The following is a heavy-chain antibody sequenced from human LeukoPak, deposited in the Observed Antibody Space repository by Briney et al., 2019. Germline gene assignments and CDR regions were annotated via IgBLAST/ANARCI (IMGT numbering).Heavy chain of an antibody. Sequence: PGGSLRLSCAASGFTFSSYAMSWVRQAPGKGLEWVSSISSSSSYIYYADSVKGRFTISRDNAKNSLYLQMNSLRAEDTALYYCARLRTTGTFDYWGQGTLVTVSS. V-gene: IGHV3-21*01. CDR2: ISSSSSYI. D-gene: IGHD1-1*01. J-gene: IGHJ4*02. CDR3: ARLRTTGTFDY. CDR1: GFTFSSYA.